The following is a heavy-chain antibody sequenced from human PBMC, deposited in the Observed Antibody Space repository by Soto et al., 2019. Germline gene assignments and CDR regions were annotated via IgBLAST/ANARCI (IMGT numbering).Heavy chain of an antibody. CDR2: ISHSGST. CDR3: AARHWGIGPSTHTRLGS. V-gene: IGHV4-4*02. J-gene: IGHJ4*02. CDR1: GDSINSSHW. D-gene: IGHD3-16*01. Sequence: SETLSLTCAVSGDSINSSHWWNWVRQPPGKGLEWLGQISHSGSTNYNPSLTSRVTISVDTSNNHFSLKLTSVTAADTAVYYCAARHWGIGPSTHTRLGSWGQGTLVTVSS.